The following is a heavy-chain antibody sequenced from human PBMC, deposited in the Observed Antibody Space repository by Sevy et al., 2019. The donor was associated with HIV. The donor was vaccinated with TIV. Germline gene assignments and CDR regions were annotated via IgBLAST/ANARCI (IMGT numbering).Heavy chain of an antibody. V-gene: IGHV4-39*01. D-gene: IGHD3-3*01. CDR3: ARHISRDFWSQSYYYGMDV. CDR2: IYYGGST. CDR1: GGSISSSSYY. Sequence: SETLSLTCTVPGGSISSSSYYWGWIRQPPGKGLEWIGSIYYGGSTYYHPSLRSRVTISVDTSKNQFSLKLSSVTAADTAVYYCARHISRDFWSQSYYYGMDVWGQGTTVTVSS. J-gene: IGHJ6*02.